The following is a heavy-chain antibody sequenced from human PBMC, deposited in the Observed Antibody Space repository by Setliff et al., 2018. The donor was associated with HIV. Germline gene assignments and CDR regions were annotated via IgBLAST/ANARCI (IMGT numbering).Heavy chain of an antibody. CDR2: FSYNGGR. J-gene: IGHJ5*02. V-gene: IGHV4-39*01. CDR1: GDSVSTRNSF. Sequence: TSETLSLTCTVSGDSVSTRNSFWGWIRQPPGKGLEWIGSFSYNGGRRYTPSLKSRVTISADMSKNQFSLNLNSVTAADTAVYYCVKHVDSDFSGDPDWFDPWGQGIPVTVSS. CDR3: VKHVDSDFSGDPDWFDP. D-gene: IGHD2-15*01.